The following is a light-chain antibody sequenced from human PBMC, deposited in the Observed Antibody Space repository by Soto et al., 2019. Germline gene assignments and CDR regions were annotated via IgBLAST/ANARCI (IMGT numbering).Light chain of an antibody. CDR3: QQYSTLPHT. Sequence: DIQMTQSPSSLSASVGDRVTITCRASQSIRSYLNWYQQKPRKAPKVLIYAASSLQSGVPSRFSGSGSGTDFTLTISRLEPEDFVVYYCQQYSTLPHTFGQGTKLEVK. J-gene: IGKJ2*01. V-gene: IGKV1-39*01. CDR2: AAS. CDR1: QSIRSY.